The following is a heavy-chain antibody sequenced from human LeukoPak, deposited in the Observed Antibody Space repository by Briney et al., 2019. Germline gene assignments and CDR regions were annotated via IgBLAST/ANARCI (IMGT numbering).Heavy chain of an antibody. CDR2: ISGSGGST. Sequence: GGSLRLSCAASGFTFSSYAMSWVRQAPGKGLEWVSAISGSGGSTYYADSVKGRFTISRDNSKNTLYLQMNSLRAEDTAVYYCAKDYGSYGSGSYYNVFDYWGQGTLVTVSP. V-gene: IGHV3-23*01. CDR3: AKDYGSYGSGSYYNVFDY. D-gene: IGHD3-10*01. CDR1: GFTFSSYA. J-gene: IGHJ4*02.